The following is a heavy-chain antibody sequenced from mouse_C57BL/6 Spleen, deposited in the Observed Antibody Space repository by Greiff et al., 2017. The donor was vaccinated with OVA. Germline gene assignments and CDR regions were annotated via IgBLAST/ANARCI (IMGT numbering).Heavy chain of an antibody. V-gene: IGHV1-18*01. J-gene: IGHJ2*01. CDR2: INPNNGGT. D-gene: IGHD2-5*01. Sequence: EVKLVESGPELVKPGASVKIPCKASGYTFTDYNMDWVKQSHGKSLEWIGDINPNNGGTIYNQKFKGKATLTVDKSSSTASMELRSLTSEDTAVYYCTRADYYNNFHFDYWGQGTTLTVSS. CDR1: GYTFTDYN. CDR3: TRADYYNNFHFDY.